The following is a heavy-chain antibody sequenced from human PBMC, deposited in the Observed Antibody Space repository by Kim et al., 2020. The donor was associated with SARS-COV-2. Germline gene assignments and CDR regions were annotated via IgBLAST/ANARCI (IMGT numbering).Heavy chain of an antibody. Sequence: GGSLRLSCAISGFTFSGYWMNWVRQAPGKGLEWVAIIKQDGSEKYYVDSVRGRFTISRDNAKDSLYLQMNSLRAEDTAVYYCVRGSGWLGDYWGQGTLVTLSS. CDR2: IKQDGSEK. J-gene: IGHJ4*02. CDR3: VRGSGWLGDY. D-gene: IGHD6-19*01. CDR1: GFTFSGYW. V-gene: IGHV3-7*03.